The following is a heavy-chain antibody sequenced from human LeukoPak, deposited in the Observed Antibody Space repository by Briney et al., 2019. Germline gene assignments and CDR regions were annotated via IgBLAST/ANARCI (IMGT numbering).Heavy chain of an antibody. D-gene: IGHD2-2*01. CDR3: ARDEVRTGAFDI. Sequence: GGSLRLSCAASGXTFSSYEMNWVRQAPGKGLEWVSYISSSGRTMYYADSVKGRFTISRDNAKNSLYLQMNSLRVEDTAVYYCARDEVRTGAFDIWGQGTMVTVSS. V-gene: IGHV3-48*03. J-gene: IGHJ3*02. CDR2: ISSSGRTM. CDR1: GXTFSSYE.